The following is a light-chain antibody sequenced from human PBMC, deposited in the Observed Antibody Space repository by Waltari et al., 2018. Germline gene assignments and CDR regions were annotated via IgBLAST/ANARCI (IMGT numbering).Light chain of an antibody. J-gene: IGKJ4*01. Sequence: DIVLTQSPAPLSLSPGERATISCAASQSVSSSFLAWYQQKPGLAPRLRIYDASNMATGSPDRFSGSGSGTDFTVTINRREPEEFAVYYCQQYDTAPPSLTFGGGTRAE. CDR2: DAS. CDR3: QQYDTAPPSLT. V-gene: IGKV3D-20*01. CDR1: QSVSSSF.